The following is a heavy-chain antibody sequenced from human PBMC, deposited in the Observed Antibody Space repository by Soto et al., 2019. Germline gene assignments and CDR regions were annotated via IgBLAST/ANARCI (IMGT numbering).Heavy chain of an antibody. CDR3: ARVGSGWYPNKYYFDY. Sequence: PGESLKISCKGSGYSFTSYWIGWVRQMPGKGLEWMGIIYPGDSDTRYSPSFQGQVTISADRSISTAYLQWSSLKASDTAMYYCARVGSGWYPNKYYFDYWGQGTLVTVCS. D-gene: IGHD6-19*01. J-gene: IGHJ4*02. CDR1: GYSFTSYW. CDR2: IYPGDSDT. V-gene: IGHV5-51*01.